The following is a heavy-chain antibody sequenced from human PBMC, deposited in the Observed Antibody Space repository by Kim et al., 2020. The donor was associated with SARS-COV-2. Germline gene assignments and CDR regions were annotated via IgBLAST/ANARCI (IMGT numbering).Heavy chain of an antibody. CDR1: GFTFSSYA. Sequence: GGSLRLSCAASGFTFSSYAMHWVRQAPGKGLEWVAVISYDGGNKYYADSVKGRFTISRDNSKNTLYLQMNSLRAEDTAVYYCARSYTLAAAGHDAFDIWGQGTMVTVSS. CDR2: ISYDGGNK. CDR3: ARSYTLAAAGHDAFDI. V-gene: IGHV3-30-3*01. J-gene: IGHJ3*02. D-gene: IGHD6-13*01.